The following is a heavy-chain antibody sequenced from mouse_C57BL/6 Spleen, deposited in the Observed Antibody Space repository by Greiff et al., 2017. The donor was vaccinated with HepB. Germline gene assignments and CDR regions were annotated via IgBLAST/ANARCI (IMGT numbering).Heavy chain of an antibody. CDR3: ARPGHHYGNPTAFDV. J-gene: IGHJ1*03. V-gene: IGHV5-6*01. CDR1: GFTFSSYG. Sequence: EVQRVESGGDLVKPGGSLKLSCAASGFTFSSYGMSWVRQTPDKRLEWVATISSGGSYTYYPDSVKGRFTISRDNAKNTLYLQMSSLKSEDTAMYYCARPGHHYGNPTAFDVWGTGTTVTVSS. D-gene: IGHD2-1*01. CDR2: ISSGGSYT.